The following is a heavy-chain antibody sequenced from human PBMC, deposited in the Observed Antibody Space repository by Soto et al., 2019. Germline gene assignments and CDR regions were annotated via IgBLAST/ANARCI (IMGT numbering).Heavy chain of an antibody. CDR1: GFIFSNYA. J-gene: IGHJ4*02. CDR2: ISSRGGDK. CDR3: ARGPPYTSGWYSRFDS. Sequence: EVQLLESGGALAQPGGTLRISCAASGFIFSNYAMSWVRQAPGKGLQWVSTISSRGGDKFYAGSVKGRFTISRDNSENTLSLQINSLRVDDTAVYFCARGPPYTSGWYSRFDSWGQGTLVTVSS. V-gene: IGHV3-23*01. D-gene: IGHD6-19*01.